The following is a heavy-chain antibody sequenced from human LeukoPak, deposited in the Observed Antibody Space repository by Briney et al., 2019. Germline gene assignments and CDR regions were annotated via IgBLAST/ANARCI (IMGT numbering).Heavy chain of an antibody. CDR2: INPSGGST. D-gene: IGHD3-22*01. J-gene: IGHJ4*02. Sequence: ASVKVSCKASGYTFTSYYMHWVRQAPGQGLEWMGIINPSGGSTSYAQKFQGRVTMTRDTSTSTVYMELSSLRSEGTAVYYCARDRADYYDSSGHFDYWGQGTLVTVSS. V-gene: IGHV1-46*01. CDR1: GYTFTSYY. CDR3: ARDRADYYDSSGHFDY.